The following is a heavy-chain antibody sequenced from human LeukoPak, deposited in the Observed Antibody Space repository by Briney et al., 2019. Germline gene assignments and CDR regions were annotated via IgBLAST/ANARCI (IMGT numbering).Heavy chain of an antibody. CDR1: GGSISSSSYY. J-gene: IGHJ6*02. Sequence: PSETLSLTCTVSGGSISSSSYYGGWIRQPPGKGLEWIGSIYYSGSTYYNPSLKSRVTISVDTSKNQFSLKLSSVTAADTAVYYCARTYSSSWYYYYGMDVWGQGTTVTVSS. D-gene: IGHD6-13*01. CDR2: IYYSGST. V-gene: IGHV4-39*07. CDR3: ARTYSSSWYYYYGMDV.